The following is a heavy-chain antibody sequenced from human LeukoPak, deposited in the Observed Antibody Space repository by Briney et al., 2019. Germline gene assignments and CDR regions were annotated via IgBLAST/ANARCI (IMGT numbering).Heavy chain of an antibody. CDR1: GGTISSYA. D-gene: IGHD5-18*01. CDR3: ARAFGRGYSYSYGVY. V-gene: IGHV1-69*13. CDR2: IIPIFGTA. Sequence: ASVKVSCKAFGGTISSYAISWVRQAPGQGLEWMGRIIPIFGTANYAQNFQGRVTITADESTSTAYMELSSLRSEDTAVYYCARAFGRGYSYSYGVYWGQGTLVTVSS. J-gene: IGHJ4*02.